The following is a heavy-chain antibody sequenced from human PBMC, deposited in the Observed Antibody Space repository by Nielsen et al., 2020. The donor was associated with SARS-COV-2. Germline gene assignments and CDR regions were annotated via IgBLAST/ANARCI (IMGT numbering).Heavy chain of an antibody. V-gene: IGHV3-30*04. D-gene: IGHD6-13*01. CDR3: AVRSWYNSYYFAMDV. J-gene: IGHJ6*02. Sequence: GGSLRLSCAASGFTFSSYAMHWVRQAPGKGLEWVAVISYDGSNKYYADSVKGRFTISRDNSKNTLYLQMSSLRTEDTAVYYCAVRSWYNSYYFAMDVWGQGTTVTVSS. CDR2: ISYDGSNK. CDR1: GFTFSSYA.